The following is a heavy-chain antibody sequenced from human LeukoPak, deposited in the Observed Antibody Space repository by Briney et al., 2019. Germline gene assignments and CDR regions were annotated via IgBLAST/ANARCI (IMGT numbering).Heavy chain of an antibody. CDR1: GGTFSSYA. Sequence: ASVKVSCKASGGTFSSYAISWVRQAPGQGLEWMGGIIPIFGTANYAQKFQGRVTITADKSTSTAYMELSSLRSEDTAVYYCARGPDYDILTGYSLSYWGQGTLVTVSS. J-gene: IGHJ4*02. CDR3: ARGPDYDILTGYSLSY. CDR2: IIPIFGTA. V-gene: IGHV1-69*06. D-gene: IGHD3-9*01.